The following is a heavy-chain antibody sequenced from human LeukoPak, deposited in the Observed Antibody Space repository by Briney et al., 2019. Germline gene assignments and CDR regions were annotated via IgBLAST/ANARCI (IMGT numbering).Heavy chain of an antibody. D-gene: IGHD6-13*01. J-gene: IGHJ4*02. CDR2: IYSGGST. CDR3: ARDHDSSSWYGY. CDR1: GFTVGSNY. Sequence: GGSLRLSCAASGFTVGSNYMSWVRQAPGKGLEWVSVIYSGGSTYYADSVKGRFTISRDNSKNTLYLQMNSLRAEDTAVYYCARDHDSSSWYGYWGQGTLVTVSS. V-gene: IGHV3-53*01.